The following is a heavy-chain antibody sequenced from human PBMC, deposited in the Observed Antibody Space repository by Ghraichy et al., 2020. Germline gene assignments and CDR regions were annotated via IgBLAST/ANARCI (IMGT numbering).Heavy chain of an antibody. V-gene: IGHV3-74*01. D-gene: IGHD1-14*01. Sequence: GGSLRLSCAASGFSFTDYWMHWVRQTPGRGLEWVSHLNIDGTTVNYADSVQGRFTISRDNAKNTMYLQMISLTVEDTAVYYCVRSYKDGLRHFDYWGQGTLVTVSS. CDR1: GFSFTDYW. J-gene: IGHJ4*02. CDR3: VRSYKDGLRHFDY. CDR2: LNIDGTTV.